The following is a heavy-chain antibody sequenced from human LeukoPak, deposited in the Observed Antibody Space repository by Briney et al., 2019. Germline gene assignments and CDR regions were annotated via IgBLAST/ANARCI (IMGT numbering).Heavy chain of an antibody. J-gene: IGHJ4*02. CDR1: GFTFSRYW. CDR2: IKEDGSQK. Sequence: PGGSLRLSCAASGFTFSRYWMTWVRQAPGKGLEWVGHIKEDGSQKNYVDSVRGRFTISRDNTKDSLYLQMNSLRAEDTAVYYCARDLQTTYCSGGSCYGSAVYWGQGTLVTVSS. V-gene: IGHV3-7*01. CDR3: ARDLQTTYCSGGSCYGSAVY. D-gene: IGHD2-15*01.